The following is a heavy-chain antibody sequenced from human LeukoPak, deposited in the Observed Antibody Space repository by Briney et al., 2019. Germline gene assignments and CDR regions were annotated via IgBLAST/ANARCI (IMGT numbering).Heavy chain of an antibody. CDR1: DGSISTYN. CDR2: IYYSGST. D-gene: IGHD3-22*01. J-gene: IGHJ4*02. CDR3: ARAGVYDSSGYYYETYFDY. V-gene: IGHV4-59*01. Sequence: SETLSLTCTVSDGSISTYNGSWIRQPPGKGLEWMEYIYYSGSTNYNPSLKSRVTISVDTSKNQFSLKLSSVTAADTAVYYCARAGVYDSSGYYYETYFDYWGQGTLVTVSS.